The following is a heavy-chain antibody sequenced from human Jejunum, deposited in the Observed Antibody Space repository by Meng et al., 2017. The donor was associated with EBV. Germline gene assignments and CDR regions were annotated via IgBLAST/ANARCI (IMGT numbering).Heavy chain of an antibody. V-gene: IGHV4-4*02. CDR2: IYHGGGT. CDR3: AGNGYYALEY. J-gene: IGHJ4*02. D-gene: IGHD3-22*01. CDR1: GGSISDNDW. Sequence: HVQLQDSGPTLEKPSGTRSLTCVVSGGSISDNDWWSWVRQPPGKGLEWLGEIYHGGGTNYNPSLESRVTISVDKSKNQFSLKLNSVTVADTAVYYCAGNGYYALEYWGPGILVTVSS.